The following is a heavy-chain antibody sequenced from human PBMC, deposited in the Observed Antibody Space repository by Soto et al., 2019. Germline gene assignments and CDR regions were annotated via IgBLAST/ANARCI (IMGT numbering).Heavy chain of an antibody. D-gene: IGHD3-22*01. J-gene: IGHJ4*02. V-gene: IGHV1-18*01. CDR1: GYIFTNYV. Sequence: ASVKVSCKTSGYIFTNYVISWVRQAPGQGLEWMGWINVYEGNTNYAQNLQGRVILTTDTSTSTAYMELRSLRSDDTAVYYCARDRDYYDSSGVFDYWGQGTLVTVSS. CDR3: ARDRDYYDSSGVFDY. CDR2: INVYEGNT.